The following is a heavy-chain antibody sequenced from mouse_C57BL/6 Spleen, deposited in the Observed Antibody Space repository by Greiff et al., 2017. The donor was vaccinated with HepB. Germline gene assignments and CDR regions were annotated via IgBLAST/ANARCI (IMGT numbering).Heavy chain of an antibody. CDR2: IYPGSGST. J-gene: IGHJ2*01. CDR1: GYTFTSYW. D-gene: IGHD4-1*02. V-gene: IGHV1-55*01. Sequence: QVQLKQPGAELVKPGASVKMSCKASGYTFTSYWITWVKQRPGQGLEWIGDIYPGSGSTNYNEKFKSKATLTVDTSSSTAYMQLSSLTSEDSAVYYCARSVHQLGLDYWGQGTTLTVSS. CDR3: ARSVHQLGLDY.